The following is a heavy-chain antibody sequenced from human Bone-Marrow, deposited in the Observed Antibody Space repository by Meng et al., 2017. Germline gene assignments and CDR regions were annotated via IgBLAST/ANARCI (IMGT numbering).Heavy chain of an antibody. J-gene: IGHJ4*02. CDR1: NDSIRSGDYY. V-gene: IGHV4-30-4*01. Sequence: QVQLQESGPGLVKPSQNPALPCTVSNDSIRSGDYYWSWIRQPPGKGLEWIGFIYYSGTTYYNPSLKSRVTISVDTSKNQFSLNLSSVTAADTAVYYCARDRGGYGDISYWGQGTLVTVSS. D-gene: IGHD4-17*01. CDR2: IYYSGTT. CDR3: ARDRGGYGDISY.